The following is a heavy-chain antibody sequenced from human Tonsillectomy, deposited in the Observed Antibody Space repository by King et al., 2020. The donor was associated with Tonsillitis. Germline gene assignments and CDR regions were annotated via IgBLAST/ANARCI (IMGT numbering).Heavy chain of an antibody. J-gene: IGHJ4*02. V-gene: IGHV4-4*02. CDR1: GGSISSSNW. D-gene: IGHD5-18*01. CDR2: IYHSGST. CDR3: ARTADVDTAMVLAKSGNLAQYIFDY. Sequence: QLQESGPGLVKPSGTLSLTCAVSGGSISSSNWWSWVRQPPGKGLEWIGEIYHSGSTNYNPSLKSRVTISVDKSKKQFSLKLSSVTAAETAVYYCARTADVDTAMVLAKSGNLAQYIFDYWGQGTLVTVSS.